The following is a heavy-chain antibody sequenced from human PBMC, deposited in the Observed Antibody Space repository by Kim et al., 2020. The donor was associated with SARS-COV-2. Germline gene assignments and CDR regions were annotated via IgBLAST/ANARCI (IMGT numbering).Heavy chain of an antibody. D-gene: IGHD4-4*01. CDR2: IKEDGRKK. V-gene: IGHV3-7*03. CDR1: GFTLSSYW. J-gene: IGHJ4*02. Sequence: GGSLRLYCAASGFTLSSYWMSWVRQAPGKGLEWVANIKEDGRKKYYVDSVKGRFTISRDNRKNSLYLQMNSLRTEDTAVYYCARDVRGDYSNYEVHWGQGTLVTVSS. CDR3: ARDVRGDYSNYEVH.